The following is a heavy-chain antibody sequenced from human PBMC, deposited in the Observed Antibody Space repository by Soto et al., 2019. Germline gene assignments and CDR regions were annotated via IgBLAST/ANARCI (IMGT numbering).Heavy chain of an antibody. V-gene: IGHV4-59*01. D-gene: IGHD5-12*01. Sequence: SETLSLTCTVSGGSISSYYWSWIRQPPGKGLEWIGYIYYSGSTNYNPSLKSRVTISVDTSKNQFSLKLSSVTAADTAVYYCARVAGYSGYNPVDYWGQGTLVTVSS. CDR3: ARVAGYSGYNPVDY. CDR2: IYYSGST. J-gene: IGHJ4*02. CDR1: GGSISSYY.